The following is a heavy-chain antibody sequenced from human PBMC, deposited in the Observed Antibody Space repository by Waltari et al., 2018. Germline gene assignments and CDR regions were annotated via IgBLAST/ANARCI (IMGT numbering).Heavy chain of an antibody. CDR1: GASINRGDYY. CDR3: ARVDTIFGVVPHADAFDI. J-gene: IGHJ3*02. Sequence: QVHLQESGPGLAKPSQTLSLTCSVSGASINRGDYYWSWPRQPPGKGLEWIGYISYSGTTYYTPSLKSRVSISLDTAKNDFSLEVRSVTAADTAMYYCARVDTIFGVVPHADAFDIWGQGTMVTVAS. V-gene: IGHV4-30-4*08. D-gene: IGHD3-3*01. CDR2: ISYSGTT.